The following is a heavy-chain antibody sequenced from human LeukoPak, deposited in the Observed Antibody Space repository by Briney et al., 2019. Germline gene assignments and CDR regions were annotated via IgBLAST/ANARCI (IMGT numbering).Heavy chain of an antibody. Sequence: PGGSLRLSCAASGFTFDDYAMHWVRQAPGKGLEWVSLISGDGGSTYYADSVKGRFTISRDNSKNSLYLQMNSLRTEDTVLYYCAKAALRGVVIRKFYFDYWGQGTLVTVSS. J-gene: IGHJ4*02. CDR2: ISGDGGST. D-gene: IGHD2-21*01. CDR1: GFTFDDYA. CDR3: AKAALRGVVIRKFYFDY. V-gene: IGHV3-43*02.